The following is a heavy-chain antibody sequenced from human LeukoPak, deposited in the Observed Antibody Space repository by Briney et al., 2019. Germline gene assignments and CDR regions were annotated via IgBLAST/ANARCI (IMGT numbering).Heavy chain of an antibody. J-gene: IGHJ3*02. CDR3: ARGWLQFRVHAFDI. CDR2: INHSGST. D-gene: IGHD5-12*01. V-gene: IGHV4-34*01. Sequence: PSETLSLTCAVYGGSFSGYYWSWIRQPPGKGLEWIGEINHSGSTNYNPSLKSRVTISVDTSKNQFSLKLSSVTAADTAVYYCARGWLQFRVHAFDIWGQGTMVTVSS. CDR1: GGSFSGYY.